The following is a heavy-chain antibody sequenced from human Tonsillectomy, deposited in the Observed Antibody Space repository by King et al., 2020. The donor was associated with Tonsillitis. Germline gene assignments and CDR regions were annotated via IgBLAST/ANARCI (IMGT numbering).Heavy chain of an antibody. CDR3: AKDNYDFWSGSALDY. CDR1: GFTFDEYA. D-gene: IGHD3-3*01. V-gene: IGHV3-9*01. J-gene: IGHJ4*02. CDR2: ISWNSATT. Sequence: VQLVESGGGLVQPGRSLRLSCAASGFTFDEYAMHWVRQAPGKGLEWVSGISWNSATTGYADSVKGRFIISRDNGKNSLYLQMNTLRAEDTALYYCAKDNYDFWSGSALDYWGQGTLVTVSS.